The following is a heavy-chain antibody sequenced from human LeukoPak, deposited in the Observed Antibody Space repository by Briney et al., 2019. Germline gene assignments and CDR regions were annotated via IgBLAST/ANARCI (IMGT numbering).Heavy chain of an antibody. V-gene: IGHV4-34*01. CDR1: GGSFRGYH. CDR3: AYASGDFDY. D-gene: IGHD1-26*01. Sequence: SETLSLTCAVYGGSFRGYHCSWIRQPPGKRLEWLGEITHSGEISYNPSLKSRVTMSVDTSKKQFSLKLRSMTAADTAVYYCAYASGDFDYWGQGTLVTVSS. CDR2: ITHSGEI. J-gene: IGHJ4*02.